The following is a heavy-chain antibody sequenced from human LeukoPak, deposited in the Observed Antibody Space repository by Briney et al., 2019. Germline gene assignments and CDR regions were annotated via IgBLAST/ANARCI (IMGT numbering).Heavy chain of an antibody. CDR2: INHSGST. CDR3: ARASAYSSGWYHRIYWFVP. CDR1: GGSFSGDY. D-gene: IGHD6-19*01. Sequence: PSETLSLTCAVYGGSFSGDYWSWIRQPPGKGLEWIGEINHSGSTNYNPSLKSRVTISVDTSKNQFSLKLSSVTAADTAVYYCARASAYSSGWYHRIYWFVPWGQGTLVTVSS. V-gene: IGHV4-34*01. J-gene: IGHJ5*02.